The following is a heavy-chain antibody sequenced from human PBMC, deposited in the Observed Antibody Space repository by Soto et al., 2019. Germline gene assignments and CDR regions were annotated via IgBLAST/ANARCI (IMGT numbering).Heavy chain of an antibody. CDR2: ISYGGGTT. D-gene: IGHD5-18*01. CDR3: VRGDGDYHDGNGYLGRH. CDR1: EFTFSNYA. V-gene: IGHV3-23*01. Sequence: GGSLRLSCAASEFTFSNYAMSWVRQAPGKGLEWVSAISYGGGTTYYADSVKGRFTISRDNAKNTLYLQMNNLRVEDTAVYYCVRGDGDYHDGNGYLGRHWGQGTLVTVSS. J-gene: IGHJ4*02.